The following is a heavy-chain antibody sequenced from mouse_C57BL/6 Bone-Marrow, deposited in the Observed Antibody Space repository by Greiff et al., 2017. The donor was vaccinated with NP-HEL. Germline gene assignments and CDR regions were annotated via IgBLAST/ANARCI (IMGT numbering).Heavy chain of an antibody. J-gene: IGHJ3*01. CDR3: ARLYGSSPWFAY. V-gene: IGHV1-81*01. CDR1: GYTFTSYG. CDR2: IYPRSGNT. Sequence: VQGVESGAELARPGASVKLSCKASGYTFTSYGISWVKQRTGQGLEWIGEIYPRSGNTYYNEKFKGKATLTADKSSSTAYMELRSLTSEDSAVYFCARLYGSSPWFAYWGQGTLVTVSA. D-gene: IGHD1-1*01.